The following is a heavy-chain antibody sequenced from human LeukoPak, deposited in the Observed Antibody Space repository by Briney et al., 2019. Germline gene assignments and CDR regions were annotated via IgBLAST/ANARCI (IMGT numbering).Heavy chain of an antibody. CDR2: IWYDGSNK. CDR3: AREVSALDY. Sequence: GRSLRLSCAASGSTFSSYGMHWVRQAPGKGLEWVAVIWYDGSNKYYADSVKGRFTISRDNSKNTLYLQMNSLRAEDTAVYYCAREVSALDYWGQGTLVTVSS. J-gene: IGHJ4*02. CDR1: GSTFSSYG. V-gene: IGHV3-33*01.